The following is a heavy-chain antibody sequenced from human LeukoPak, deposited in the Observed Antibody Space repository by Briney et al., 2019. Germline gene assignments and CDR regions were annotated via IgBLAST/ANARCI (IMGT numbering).Heavy chain of an antibody. CDR3: AKVIRAMTTVNPIDY. CDR2: ISGSGGST. J-gene: IGHJ4*02. D-gene: IGHD4-17*01. Sequence: GGSLRLSCAASGFTFSSYAMSWVRQAPGKGLEWVSAISGSGGSTYYADSVKGRFTISRDNSKNTLYLQMNGLRAEDTAVYYCAKVIRAMTTVNPIDYWGQGTLVTVSS. CDR1: GFTFSSYA. V-gene: IGHV3-23*01.